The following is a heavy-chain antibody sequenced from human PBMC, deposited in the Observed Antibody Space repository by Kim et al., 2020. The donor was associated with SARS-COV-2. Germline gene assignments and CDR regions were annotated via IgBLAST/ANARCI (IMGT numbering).Heavy chain of an antibody. J-gene: IGHJ4*02. Sequence: LTVGTANDAQKVPGRVTITADESTSTAYMELSSLRSEDTAVYYCARSFHDWGQGTLVTVSS. V-gene: IGHV1-69*01. CDR3: ARSFHD. CDR2: LTVGTA.